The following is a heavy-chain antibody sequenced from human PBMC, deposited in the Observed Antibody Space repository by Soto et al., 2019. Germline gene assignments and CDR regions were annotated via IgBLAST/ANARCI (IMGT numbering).Heavy chain of an antibody. CDR1: GGSISSSSYY. CDR2: IYYSGST. J-gene: IGHJ4*02. CDR3: ARLVGYDILTGYYHFDY. D-gene: IGHD3-9*01. Sequence: PSETLSLTCTVSGGSISSSSYYWGWIRQPPGKGLEWIGSIYYSGSTYYNPSLKSRVTISVDTSKNQFSLKLSSVTAADTAVYYCARLVGYDILTGYYHFDYWGQGTLVTVSS. V-gene: IGHV4-39*01.